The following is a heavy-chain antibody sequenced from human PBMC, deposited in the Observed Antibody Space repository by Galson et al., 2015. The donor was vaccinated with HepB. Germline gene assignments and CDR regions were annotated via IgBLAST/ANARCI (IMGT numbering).Heavy chain of an antibody. D-gene: IGHD3-10*01. CDR2: ISSSSSTI. CDR3: ARRGGQSRPRLDAFDI. V-gene: IGHV3-48*01. Sequence: SLRLSCAASGFTFSSYSMNWVRQAPGKGLEWVSYISSSSSTIYYADSVKGRFTISRDNAKNSLYLQMNSLRAEDTAVYYCARRGGQSRPRLDAFDIWGQGTMVTVSS. CDR1: GFTFSSYS. J-gene: IGHJ3*02.